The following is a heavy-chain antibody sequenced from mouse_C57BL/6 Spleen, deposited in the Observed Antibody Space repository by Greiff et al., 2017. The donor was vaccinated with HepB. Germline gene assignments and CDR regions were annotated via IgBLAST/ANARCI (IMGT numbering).Heavy chain of an antibody. D-gene: IGHD4-1*01. J-gene: IGHJ2*01. CDR2: ISSGGSYT. Sequence: EVKVVESGGDLVKPGGSLKLSCAASGFTFSSYGMSWVRQTPDKRLEWVATISSGGSYTYYPDSVKGRFTISRDNAKNTLYLQMSSLKSEDTAMYYCARHELTGPFDYWGQGTTLTVSS. V-gene: IGHV5-6*01. CDR3: ARHELTGPFDY. CDR1: GFTFSSYG.